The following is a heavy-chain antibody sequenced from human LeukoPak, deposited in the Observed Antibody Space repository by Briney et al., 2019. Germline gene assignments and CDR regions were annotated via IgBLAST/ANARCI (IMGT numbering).Heavy chain of an antibody. CDR3: ARGFGVVVAAIDY. CDR2: IYYSGST. Sequence: SETLSLTCTVSGGSISSGDYYWSWIRQPPGKGLEWIGYIYYSGSTYYNPSLKSRVTISVDTSKNQFSLKLSSVTAADTAVYYCARGFGVVVAAIDYWGQGTLVTVSS. J-gene: IGHJ4*02. D-gene: IGHD2-15*01. CDR1: GGSISSGDYY. V-gene: IGHV4-30-4*08.